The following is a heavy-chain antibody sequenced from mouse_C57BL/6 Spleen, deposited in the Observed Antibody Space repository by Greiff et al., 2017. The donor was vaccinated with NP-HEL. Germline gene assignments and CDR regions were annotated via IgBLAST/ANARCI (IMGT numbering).Heavy chain of an antibody. CDR3: AREGYGNHFDY. CDR2: IYPGDGDT. V-gene: IGHV1-82*01. CDR1: GYAFSSSW. D-gene: IGHD2-1*01. J-gene: IGHJ2*01. Sequence: QVQLKESGPELVKPGASVKISCKASGYAFSSSWMNWVKQRPGKGLEWIGRIYPGDGDTNYNGKFKGKATLTADKSSSTAYMQLSSLTSEDSAVYFCAREGYGNHFDYWGQGTTLTVSS.